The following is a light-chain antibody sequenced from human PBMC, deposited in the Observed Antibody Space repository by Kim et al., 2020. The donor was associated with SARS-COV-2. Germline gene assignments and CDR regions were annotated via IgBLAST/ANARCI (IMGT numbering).Light chain of an antibody. CDR1: NIGSKS. V-gene: IGLV3-21*03. J-gene: IGLJ7*01. CDR2: DDS. CDR3: QVWDSSSDHAV. Sequence: PVKKARITCGGNNIGSKSVHWYQRKPGQAPVLVIYDDSDRPSGIPERFAGSNSGNTATLTISRVEAGDEADYYCQVWDSSSDHAVFGGGTQLTVL.